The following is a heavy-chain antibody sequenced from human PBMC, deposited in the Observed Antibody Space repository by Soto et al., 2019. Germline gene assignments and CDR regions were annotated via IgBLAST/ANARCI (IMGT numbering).Heavy chain of an antibody. CDR2: IYYSGNT. CDR1: GGSISSSSYY. CDR3: ARAVFCTDGFCFPNWLAP. Sequence: SETLSLTCTVSGGSISSSSYYWGWIRQPPGKGLEWIGSIYYSGNTHYNPSLKSRVTISVDRSKNQFSLHLTSVTAADTAVYYCARAVFCTDGFCFPNWLAPWGQGILVTVSS. V-gene: IGHV4-39*07. D-gene: IGHD2-8*01. J-gene: IGHJ5*02.